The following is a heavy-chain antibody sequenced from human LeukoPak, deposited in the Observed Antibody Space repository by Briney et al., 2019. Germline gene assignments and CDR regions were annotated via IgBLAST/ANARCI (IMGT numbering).Heavy chain of an antibody. CDR1: GGSISSYY. J-gene: IGHJ6*02. CDR3: ARVWGSYRLTNYYYYGMDV. D-gene: IGHD3-16*02. Sequence: SETLSLTCTVSGGSISSYYWSWIRQPAGKGLEWIGRVFSSGSSNYNPSLKSRVTMSVDTSKNQFSLRLSSVTAADTAVYYCARVWGSYRLTNYYYYGMDVWGQGTTVTVSS. V-gene: IGHV4-4*07. CDR2: VFSSGSS.